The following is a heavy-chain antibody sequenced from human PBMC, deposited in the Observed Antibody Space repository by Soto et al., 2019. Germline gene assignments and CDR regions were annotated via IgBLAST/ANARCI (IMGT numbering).Heavy chain of an antibody. CDR1: GYTFTSYD. D-gene: IGHD3-10*01. CDR2: MNPNSGNT. V-gene: IGHV1-8*01. CDR3: ARESKGFGELEYYSYGMDV. Sequence: ASVKVSCKASGYTFTSYDINWVRQATGQGLEWMGWMNPNSGNTGYAQKFQGRVTMTRNTSISTAYMELSSLRSEDTAVYYCARESKGFGELEYYSYGMDVWGQGTTVTVSS. J-gene: IGHJ6*02.